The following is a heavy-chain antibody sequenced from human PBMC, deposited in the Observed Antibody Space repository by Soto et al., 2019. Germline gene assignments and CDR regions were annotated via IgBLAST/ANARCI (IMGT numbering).Heavy chain of an antibody. CDR3: ARDITMVRGVITAVYYCARVRPARYSSSSHFDY. CDR2: IIPILGIA. V-gene: IGHV1-69*04. D-gene: IGHD3-10*01. Sequence: GASVKVSCKASGGTFSSYTISWVRQAPGQGLEWMGRIIPILGIANYAQKFQGRVTITADKSTGTAYMELSSLRSEDTAVYYCARDITMVRGVITAVYYCARVRPARYSSSSHFDYWGQGTLVTVS. CDR1: GGTFSSYT. J-gene: IGHJ4*02.